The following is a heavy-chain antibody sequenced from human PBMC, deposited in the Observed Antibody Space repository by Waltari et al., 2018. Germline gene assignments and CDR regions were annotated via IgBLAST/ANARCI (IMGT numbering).Heavy chain of an antibody. CDR1: DDSISNNYY. CDR2: IFYTGST. V-gene: IGHV4-39*01. Sequence: LQLQESGPGLVKPSETLSLICTVSDDSISNNYYWGWIRQPPGKGLEWIGNIFYTGSTYYNPSLKSRVTISVDTSKNQFSLKLSSVTAADTAVYYCARRNIGDRVFDIWGQGTMVTVSS. CDR3: ARRNIGDRVFDI. J-gene: IGHJ3*02. D-gene: IGHD3-10*01.